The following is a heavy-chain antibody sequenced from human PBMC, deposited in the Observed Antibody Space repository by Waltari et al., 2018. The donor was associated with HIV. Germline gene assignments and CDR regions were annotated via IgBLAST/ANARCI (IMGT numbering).Heavy chain of an antibody. D-gene: IGHD3-10*01. J-gene: IGHJ4*02. CDR1: GGFISSDY. CDR2: IYYSGST. V-gene: IGHV4-59*01. Sequence: QVQLQESGPGLVKPSETLSLTCTVSGGFISSDYWSWIRQPPGKGLEWIGYIYYSGSTNYNPALKSRVTISVDTSKNQFSLKLSSVTAADTAVYYCARDRRWFGELLLDSWGQGTLVTVSS. CDR3: ARDRRWFGELLLDS.